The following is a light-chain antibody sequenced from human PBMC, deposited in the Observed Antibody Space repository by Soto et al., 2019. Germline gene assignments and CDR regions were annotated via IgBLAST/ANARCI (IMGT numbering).Light chain of an antibody. CDR1: QNVLFSSNNKNY. CDR3: QQYYSPPPT. J-gene: IGKJ2*01. V-gene: IGKV4-1*01. Sequence: DIVMTQSPDSLAVSLGERATINCKSSQNVLFSSNNKNYLAWYQQKPGQPPKLLIYWASTRESGVPDRFGGSGSGTDFTLTISSLQAEDVAVYYCQQYYSPPPTFGQGTNLEIK. CDR2: WAS.